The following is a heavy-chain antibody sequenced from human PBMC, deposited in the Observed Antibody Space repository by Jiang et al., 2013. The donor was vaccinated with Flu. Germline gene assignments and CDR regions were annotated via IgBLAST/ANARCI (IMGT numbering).Heavy chain of an antibody. CDR2: ISYDGSNK. D-gene: IGHD3-10*01. Sequence: VQLVESGGGVVQPGRSLRLSCAASGFTFSSYAMHWVRQAPGKGLEWVAVISYDGSNKYYADSVKGRFTISRDNSKNTLYLQMNSLRAEDTAVYYCARDLHYGFDYYYYGMDVWGQGTTVTVSS. CDR3: ARDLHYGFDYYYYGMDV. CDR1: GFTFSSYA. V-gene: IGHV3-30-3*01. J-gene: IGHJ6*02.